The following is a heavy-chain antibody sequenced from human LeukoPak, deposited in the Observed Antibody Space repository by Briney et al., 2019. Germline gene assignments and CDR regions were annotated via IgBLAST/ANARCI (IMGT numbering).Heavy chain of an antibody. D-gene: IGHD1-26*01. Sequence: GGSLRLSCVASGFSLSDYEMNWVRQAPGKGLEWVSSISSSSSYIYYADSLKGGFTLSTDNAKKSLYLQMNSLRAEDTAVYYCAKPVGATSNDTFDIWGQGTMVTVSS. CDR1: GFSLSDYE. J-gene: IGHJ3*02. V-gene: IGHV3-21*01. CDR2: ISSSSSYI. CDR3: AKPVGATSNDTFDI.